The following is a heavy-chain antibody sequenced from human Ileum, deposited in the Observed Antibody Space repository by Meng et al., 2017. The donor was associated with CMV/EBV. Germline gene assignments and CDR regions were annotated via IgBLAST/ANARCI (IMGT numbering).Heavy chain of an antibody. Sequence: HARPVQSGTYMNTPWASVKISCRASRYSFISFAMYWVRKAPGQSLEWLGWLNANNGRQKVSQRFQGRVYLTRDKSKTTAYMELRGMTHEDTAVYFCTSGKITMSVWGQGTLVTVSS. CDR2: LNANNGRQ. J-gene: IGHJ4*02. CDR3: TSGKITMSV. V-gene: IGHV1-3*01. CDR1: RYSFISFA. D-gene: IGHD3-10*02.